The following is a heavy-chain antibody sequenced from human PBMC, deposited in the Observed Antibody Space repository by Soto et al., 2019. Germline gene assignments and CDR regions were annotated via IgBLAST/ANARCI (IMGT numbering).Heavy chain of an antibody. CDR2: IYYSGAT. CDR3: ARDDKGYGDVDC. D-gene: IGHD4-17*01. J-gene: IGHJ4*02. V-gene: IGHV4-30-4*01. Sequence: QVQLQESGPGLVKPSQTLSLTCTVSGGSISSADYYWSWIRQPPGKGLEWIGYIYYSGATYYNPSLQSRLTMSIDTSQSQFSLGLTSVTAADTAVYYCARDDKGYGDVDCWGQGALVTVSS. CDR1: GGSISSADYY.